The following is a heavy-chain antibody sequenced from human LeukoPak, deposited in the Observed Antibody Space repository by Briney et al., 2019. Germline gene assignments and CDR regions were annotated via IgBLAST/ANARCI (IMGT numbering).Heavy chain of an antibody. CDR1: GFTFSSYS. V-gene: IGHV3-48*02. J-gene: IGHJ4*02. Sequence: GGSLRLSCAASGFTFSSYSMNWVRQAPGKGLEWVSYISSSSTIYYADSVKGRFTISRDNAKNSLYLQMNSLRDEDTAVYYCAREDWNDGDYWGQGTLVTVSS. CDR2: ISSSSTI. CDR3: AREDWNDGDY. D-gene: IGHD1-1*01.